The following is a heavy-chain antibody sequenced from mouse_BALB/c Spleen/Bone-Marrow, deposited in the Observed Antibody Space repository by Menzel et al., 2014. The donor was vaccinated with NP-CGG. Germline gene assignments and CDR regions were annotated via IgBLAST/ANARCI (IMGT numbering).Heavy chain of an antibody. CDR2: IKPGSSTI. CDR1: GFDFSRYW. CDR3: ARLAVWGAMDY. V-gene: IGHV4-2*02. D-gene: IGHD2-10*02. Sequence: EVQLVESGGGLVQPGGSLNLSCAASGFDFSRYWMSWARQAPGKGQEWIGEIKPGSSTINYTPSLKDKFIISRDNAKNTLYLQMSKVRSEDTALYYCARLAVWGAMDYWGQGTSVTVSS. J-gene: IGHJ4*01.